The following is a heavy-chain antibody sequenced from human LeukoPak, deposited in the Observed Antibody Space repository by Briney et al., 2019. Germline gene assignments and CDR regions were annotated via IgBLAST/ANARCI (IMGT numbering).Heavy chain of an antibody. CDR1: GYSIISSDYY. D-gene: IGHD3-3*01. J-gene: IGHJ2*01. V-gene: IGHV4-38-2*01. CDR2: IYHSGST. CDR3: ARHKIFGVVMHWYFDL. Sequence: SETLSLTCAVSGYSIISSDYYWGWIGQPPGKGREWIGIIYHSGSTYYNPSLKSRVTISVDTSKSQFFLKLNSLTAADTAVYYCARHKIFGVVMHWYFDLWGRGTLVTVSS.